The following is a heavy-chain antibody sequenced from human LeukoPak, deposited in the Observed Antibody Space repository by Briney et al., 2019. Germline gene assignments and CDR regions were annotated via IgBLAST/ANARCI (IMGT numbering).Heavy chain of an antibody. CDR3: ARGQWLVPLDF. D-gene: IGHD6-19*01. J-gene: IGHJ4*02. CDR2: IFYSETT. Sequence: PSDTLSLTCTVSGGSVSSSSYYWVWIRQPPGKGLEWIGSIFYSETTYYSPSLKSRITISVDTSTNQFSLKLSSVTAADTAVYFCARGQWLVPLDFWGQGILVTVSS. CDR1: GGSVSSSSYY. V-gene: IGHV4-39*01.